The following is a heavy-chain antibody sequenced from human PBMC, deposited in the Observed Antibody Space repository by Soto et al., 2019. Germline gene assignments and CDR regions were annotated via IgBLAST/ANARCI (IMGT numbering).Heavy chain of an antibody. V-gene: IGHV4-59*08. Sequence: QVQLQESGPGLVKPSETLSLTCTVSGGSISSYYWSWIRQPPGKGLEWIGYIYYSGSTNYNPSLRRRANISVDTPRNQFSLKLSSVTAADTAVYYCARHLRGVVVVITTTNDAFDIWGQGTMVTVSS. J-gene: IGHJ3*02. CDR3: ARHLRGVVVVITTTNDAFDI. CDR2: IYYSGST. CDR1: GGSISSYY. D-gene: IGHD3-22*01.